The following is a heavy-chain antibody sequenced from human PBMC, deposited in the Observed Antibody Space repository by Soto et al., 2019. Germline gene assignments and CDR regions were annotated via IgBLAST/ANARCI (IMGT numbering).Heavy chain of an antibody. CDR1: GYTFTGYD. D-gene: IGHD1-26*01. J-gene: IGHJ2*01. V-gene: IGHV1-8*01. CDR3: ARWDEEQPPGYFDL. CDR2: MSANTGNT. Sequence: QVPLVQSGVEVKKPGASVKVSCKASGYTFTGYDINWVRQATGQGLEWMGWMSANTGNTGFAQRFQGRVTMTRDTSISTAYMELSSLTSEDTAVYYCARWDEEQPPGYFDLWGRGTLVTVSS.